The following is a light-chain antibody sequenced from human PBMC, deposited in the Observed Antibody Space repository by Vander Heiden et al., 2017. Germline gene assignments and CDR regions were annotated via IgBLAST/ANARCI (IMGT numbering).Light chain of an antibody. CDR1: SSNIGAGYD. V-gene: IGLV1-40*01. CDR3: QSYDSSQSGPRV. CDR2: GNS. J-gene: IGLJ3*02. Sequence: QSVLTQPPSVSGAPGQRVTISCTGSSSNIGAGYDVHWYQQLPGTAPKLLIYGNSNRPSGVPDRFSGSKSGTSASLAITGLQAEDEADYYCQSYDSSQSGPRVFGGGTKLTVL.